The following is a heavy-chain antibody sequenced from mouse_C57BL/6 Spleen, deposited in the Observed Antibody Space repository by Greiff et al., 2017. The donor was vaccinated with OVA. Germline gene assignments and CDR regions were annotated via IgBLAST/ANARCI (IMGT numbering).Heavy chain of an antibody. CDR3: ARRAGPYYAMDY. J-gene: IGHJ4*01. V-gene: IGHV1-42*01. CDR2: INPSTGGT. D-gene: IGHD3-3*01. Sequence: VQLQQSGPELVKPGASVKISCKASGYSFTGYYMNWVKQSPEKSLEWIGEINPSTGGTTYNQKFKAKATLTVDKSSSTAYMQLKSLTSEDSAVYYCARRAGPYYAMDYWGQGTSVTVSS. CDR1: GYSFTGYY.